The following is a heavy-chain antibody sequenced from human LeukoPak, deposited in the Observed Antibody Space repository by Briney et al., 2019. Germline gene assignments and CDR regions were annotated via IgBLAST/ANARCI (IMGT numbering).Heavy chain of an antibody. D-gene: IGHD6-13*01. CDR3: ARPHSSSWPEFSY. CDR2: IYYSGST. Sequence: SETLSLTCTVSGGSISSSSYYWGWIRQPPGKGLEWIGSIYYSGSTYYNPSLKSRVTISVDTSKNQFSLELSSVTAADTAVYYCARPHSSSWPEFSYWGQGTLVTVSS. J-gene: IGHJ4*02. CDR1: GGSISSSSYY. V-gene: IGHV4-39*01.